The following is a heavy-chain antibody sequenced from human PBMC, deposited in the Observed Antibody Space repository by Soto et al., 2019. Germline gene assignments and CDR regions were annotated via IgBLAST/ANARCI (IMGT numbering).Heavy chain of an antibody. Sequence: PSETLSLTCTVSGGSISSGGYYWSWIRQHPGKGLEWIGYIYYSGSTYYNPSLKSRVTISVDTSKNQFSLKLSSVTAADTAVYYCASYYDSSGYYPRWFDPWGQGTLVTVSS. J-gene: IGHJ5*02. CDR2: IYYSGST. V-gene: IGHV4-31*03. CDR1: GGSISSGGYY. D-gene: IGHD3-22*01. CDR3: ASYYDSSGYYPRWFDP.